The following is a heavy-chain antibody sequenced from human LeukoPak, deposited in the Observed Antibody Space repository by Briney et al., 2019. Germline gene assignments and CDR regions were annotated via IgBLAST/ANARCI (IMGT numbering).Heavy chain of an antibody. J-gene: IGHJ4*02. CDR1: GYVFYGHW. CDR2: IYPDDSET. D-gene: IGHD3-9*01. Sequence: HGESLKTSCKASGYVFYGHWIAWVRQMPGRGLEWMGVIYPDDSETAYSPSFQGQVTISADKSINTAFLQWSGLKASDSAIYYCARYGGPDWSKYYFDYWGQGNLVTVSS. V-gene: IGHV5-51*01. CDR3: ARYGGPDWSKYYFDY.